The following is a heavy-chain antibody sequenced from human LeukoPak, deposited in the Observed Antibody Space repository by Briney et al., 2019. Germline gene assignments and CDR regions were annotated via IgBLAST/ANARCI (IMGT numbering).Heavy chain of an antibody. D-gene: IGHD1-26*01. J-gene: IGHJ6*03. Sequence: SETLSLTCTVSGGSISSSSYYWGWIRQPPGKGLEWIGNIYYSGSTYYNPSLKSRVTISVDTSKNQFSLNLSSVTAADTAVYYCARQRWEPFYYYYYMDAWGKGTTVTVSS. V-gene: IGHV4-39*01. CDR3: ARQRWEPFYYYYYMDA. CDR2: IYYSGST. CDR1: GGSISSSSYY.